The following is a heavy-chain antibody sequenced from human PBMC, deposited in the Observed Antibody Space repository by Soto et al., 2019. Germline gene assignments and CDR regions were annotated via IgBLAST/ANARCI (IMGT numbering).Heavy chain of an antibody. D-gene: IGHD5-18*01. J-gene: IGHJ4*02. CDR1: GFTFSSYA. CDR2: ISGSGGST. CDR3: AKRSRIQLWWYLDY. Sequence: PGGSLRLSCAASGFTFSSYAMSWVRQAPGKGLEWVSAISGSGGSTYYADSVKGRFTISRDNSKNTLYLQMNSLRAEDTAVYYCAKRSRIQLWWYLDYWGQGTLVTVSS. V-gene: IGHV3-23*01.